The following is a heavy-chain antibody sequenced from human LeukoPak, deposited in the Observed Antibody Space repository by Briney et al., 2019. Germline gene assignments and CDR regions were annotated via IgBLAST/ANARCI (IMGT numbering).Heavy chain of an antibody. CDR1: GGTFSSYG. CDR2: IIPIFGTA. Sequence: ASVKVSCKASGGTFSSYGISWVRQAPGQGLEWMGRIIPIFGTANYAQKFQGRVTITTDESTSTAYMELSSLRSEDTAVYYCARDGGITMIVGRFDYWGQGTLVTVSS. V-gene: IGHV1-69*05. J-gene: IGHJ4*02. CDR3: ARDGGITMIVGRFDY. D-gene: IGHD3-22*01.